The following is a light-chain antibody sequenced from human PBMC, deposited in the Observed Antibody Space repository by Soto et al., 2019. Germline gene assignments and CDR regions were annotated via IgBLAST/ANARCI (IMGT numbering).Light chain of an antibody. CDR3: LQDYNYPYT. V-gene: IGKV1-6*01. Sequence: AIQMTQSPSSLSASVGDRVTITCRASQGIRNALGWYQQKPGKAPKLLIYAASSLQSGVPSRFSGSGSGTDFTLTISSLHPEDFATYYCLQDYNYPYTFGQGTKLEIK. CDR1: QGIRNA. CDR2: AAS. J-gene: IGKJ2*01.